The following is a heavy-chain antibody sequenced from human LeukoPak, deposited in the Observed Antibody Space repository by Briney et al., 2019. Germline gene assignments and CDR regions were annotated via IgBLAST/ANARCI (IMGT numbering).Heavy chain of an antibody. CDR1: GGSFSGYY. J-gene: IGHJ5*02. CDR2: IYYSGST. Sequence: SETLSLTCAVYGGSFSGYYWSWIRQPPGKGLEWIGSIYYSGSTYYNPSLKSRVTISVDTSKSQFSLKLSSVTAADTAVYYCARRLGAWFDPWGQGTLVTVSS. V-gene: IGHV4-34*01. CDR3: ARRLGAWFDP.